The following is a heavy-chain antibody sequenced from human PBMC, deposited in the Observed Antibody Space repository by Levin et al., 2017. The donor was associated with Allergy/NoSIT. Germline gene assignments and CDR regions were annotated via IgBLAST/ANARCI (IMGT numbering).Heavy chain of an antibody. CDR2: ISAYNGNT. V-gene: IGHV1-18*01. Sequence: GESLKISCKASGYTFTSYGISWVRQAPGQGLEWMGWISAYNGNTNYAQKLQGRVTMTTDTSTSTAYMELRSLRSDDTAVYYCARGSSGWWGGEDFDYWGQGTLVTVSS. CDR1: GYTFTSYG. J-gene: IGHJ4*02. D-gene: IGHD6-19*01. CDR3: ARGSSGWWGGEDFDY.